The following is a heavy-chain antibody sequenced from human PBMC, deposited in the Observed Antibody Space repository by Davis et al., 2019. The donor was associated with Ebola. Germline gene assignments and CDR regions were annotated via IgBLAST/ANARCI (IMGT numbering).Heavy chain of an antibody. CDR1: GFTFSNYD. CDR3: AREPDLLEWLLFSGMDV. CDR2: IGTAGDT. V-gene: IGHV3-13*01. Sequence: GGSLRLSCEASGFTFSNYDMHWVRQATGKGLEWVSAIGTAGDTYYAGSVKGRFTISRDNAKNSLYLQMNSLRDEDTAVYYCAREPDLLEWLLFSGMDVWGKGTTVTVSS. J-gene: IGHJ6*04. D-gene: IGHD3-3*01.